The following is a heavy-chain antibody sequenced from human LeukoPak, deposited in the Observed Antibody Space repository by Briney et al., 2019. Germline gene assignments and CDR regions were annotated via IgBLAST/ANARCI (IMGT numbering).Heavy chain of an antibody. Sequence: SETLSLTCTVSGGSITNYYWSWIRQPAGKALEWIGRIHIRGITHYNPSLKSRVTISVDTSINQFSLKLHSVTAADTAVYYCARGFPSSSRWFDPWGQGTLVTVSS. CDR3: ARGFPSSSRWFDP. CDR2: IHIRGIT. J-gene: IGHJ5*02. CDR1: GGSITNYY. V-gene: IGHV4-4*07. D-gene: IGHD6-6*01.